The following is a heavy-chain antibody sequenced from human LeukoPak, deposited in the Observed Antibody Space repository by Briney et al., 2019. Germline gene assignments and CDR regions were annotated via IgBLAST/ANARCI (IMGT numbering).Heavy chain of an antibody. CDR1: GYTFTSYG. CDR2: ISAYNGNT. J-gene: IGHJ6*03. D-gene: IGHD2-2*01. Sequence: ASVKVSCKASGYTFTSYGISWVRQAPGQGLEWMGWISAYNGNTNYAQKLQGRVTMTTDTSTSTAYMELRSLRSEDTAVYYCARARYIVVVPAAPYYYYMDVWGKGTTVTVSS. V-gene: IGHV1-18*01. CDR3: ARARYIVVVPAAPYYYYMDV.